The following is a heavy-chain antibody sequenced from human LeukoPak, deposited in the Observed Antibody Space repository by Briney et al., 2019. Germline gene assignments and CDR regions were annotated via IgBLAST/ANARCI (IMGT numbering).Heavy chain of an antibody. CDR1: GFTFSSYE. Sequence: PGGSLRLSCAASGFTFSSYEMNWVRQAPGKGLEWVSFISSSGSTMYYADSVKGRFTISRDNAKNSLYLQMNSLRAEDTAVYYCARDEVRATKEFDYWGQGTLVTVSS. D-gene: IGHD1-26*01. CDR2: ISSSGSTM. CDR3: ARDEVRATKEFDY. V-gene: IGHV3-48*03. J-gene: IGHJ4*02.